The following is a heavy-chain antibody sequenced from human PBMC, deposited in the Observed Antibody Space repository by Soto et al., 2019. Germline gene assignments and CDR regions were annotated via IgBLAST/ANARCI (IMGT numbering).Heavy chain of an antibody. Sequence: QVQLEQSGAEVKKPGCSVKVSCKASGGTLSDHGVAWLRQAPGQGLEWMGGTIPVFNTAKYAQKFQGRVTVNADKFPKQCYLERSSTRYEDAAFYFCARGVYGSGNYYTGPSAFDIWGQGTMVIVPS. CDR2: TIPVFNTA. V-gene: IGHV1-69*06. CDR3: ARGVYGSGNYYTGPSAFDI. D-gene: IGHD3-10*01. CDR1: GGTLSDHG. J-gene: IGHJ3*02.